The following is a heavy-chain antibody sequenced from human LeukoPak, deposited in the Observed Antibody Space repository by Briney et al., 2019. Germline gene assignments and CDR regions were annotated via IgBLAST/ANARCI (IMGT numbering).Heavy chain of an antibody. Sequence: GGSLRLSCAASGFSFDDYGMSWVRQAPGKGLEWVSGINWNGGSTGYADSVKGRFTISRDNSKNTLYLQMNSLRAEDTAVYYCAETRKYSSGWLYYFDYWGQGTLVTVSS. CDR2: INWNGGST. CDR1: GFSFDDYG. CDR3: AETRKYSSGWLYYFDY. V-gene: IGHV3-20*04. D-gene: IGHD6-19*01. J-gene: IGHJ4*02.